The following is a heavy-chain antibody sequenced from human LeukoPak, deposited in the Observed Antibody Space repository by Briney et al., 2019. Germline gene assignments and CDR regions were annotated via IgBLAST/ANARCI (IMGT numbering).Heavy chain of an antibody. CDR1: GGSIISSSYY. V-gene: IGHV4-39*07. J-gene: IGHJ4*02. CDR2: IYYSGST. Sequence: SAPLSLPCTVSGGSIISSSYYWGWIRQPPGKGLAWLGGIYYSGSTYYNPSLKSRVTISVDTSKNQFSLKLSSVTAADTAVYYCARGTTMIGLDYWGQGTLVTVSS. D-gene: IGHD3-22*01. CDR3: ARGTTMIGLDY.